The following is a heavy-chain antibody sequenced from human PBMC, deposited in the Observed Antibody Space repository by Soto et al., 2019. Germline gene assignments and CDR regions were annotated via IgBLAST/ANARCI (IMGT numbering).Heavy chain of an antibody. J-gene: IGHJ4*02. CDR3: ARRYTGSYWDY. CDR1: GGSISSSSYY. CDR2: IYYSGST. D-gene: IGHD1-26*01. Sequence: QLQLQESGPGLVKPSETLSLTCTVSGGSISSSSYYWGWIRQPPGKGLEWIATIYYSGSTYYNPSLKTPVPISVDPSNTQYSLRLSSVTAADPAVYYCARRYTGSYWDYWGQGTLSPSPQ. V-gene: IGHV4-39*01.